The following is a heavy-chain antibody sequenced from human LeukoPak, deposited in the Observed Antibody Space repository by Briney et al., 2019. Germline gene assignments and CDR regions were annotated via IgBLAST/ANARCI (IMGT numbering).Heavy chain of an antibody. J-gene: IGHJ4*02. D-gene: IGHD3-22*01. CDR3: ARGNYYDSSGYVFDY. CDR1: GVSINDYY. V-gene: IGHV4-59*01. CDR2: IYNNWIT. Sequence: SETLSLTCTVSGVSINDYYWTWIRQPPGKGLEWIGYIYNNWITNYKPSLESRVTISVDTSKNQVSLKLTSVTAADTAVYYCARGNYYDSSGYVFDYWGQGTLVTVSS.